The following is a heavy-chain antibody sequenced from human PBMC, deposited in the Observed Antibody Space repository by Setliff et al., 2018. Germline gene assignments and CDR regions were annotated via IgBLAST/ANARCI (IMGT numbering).Heavy chain of an antibody. CDR3: ARLVRFCTRTACQNVAGDEA. CDR2: ISAYTGNT. V-gene: IGHV1-18*01. D-gene: IGHD2-8*01. CDR1: GYTFTNYG. J-gene: IGHJ5*01. Sequence: ASVKVSCKASGYTFTNYGISRVGQAPGQGLEWMGWISAYTGNTYSAQKFQGRLTMTTDTSTTTAYMELRSLRSDDTAVYYCARLVRFCTRTACQNVAGDEAWGQGTLVTVSS.